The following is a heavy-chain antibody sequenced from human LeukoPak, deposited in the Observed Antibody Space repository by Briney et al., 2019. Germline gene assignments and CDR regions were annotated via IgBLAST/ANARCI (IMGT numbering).Heavy chain of an antibody. V-gene: IGHV3-23*01. J-gene: IGHJ3*02. CDR2: ISGSGGST. Sequence: PGGSLRLSCAASGFTFSSYAMSWVRQAPGKGLEWVSAISGSGGSTYYADSVKGRFTISRDNSKNTLYLQMNSLRAEDTAVYYCAKLLLSTIFGVVIMVDAFDIWGQGTMVTVSS. D-gene: IGHD3-3*01. CDR1: GFTFSSYA. CDR3: AKLLLSTIFGVVIMVDAFDI.